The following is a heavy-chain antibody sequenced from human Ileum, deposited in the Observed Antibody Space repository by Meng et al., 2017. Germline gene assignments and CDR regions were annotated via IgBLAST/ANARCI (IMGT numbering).Heavy chain of an antibody. CDR3: ARAWSSSWSFLDF. Sequence: GQLLQWGVGLLKPSETLSPPCAVSGGSFSGYYWTWIRQSPGKGLEWIGEINRGGNTNYNPSLKSRITMSVDTSKNQFFLNLTSVTPADTAVYYCARAWSSSWSFLDFWGQGGLVTVSS. CDR1: GGSFSGYY. CDR2: INRGGNT. D-gene: IGHD6-13*01. V-gene: IGHV4-34*01. J-gene: IGHJ4*02.